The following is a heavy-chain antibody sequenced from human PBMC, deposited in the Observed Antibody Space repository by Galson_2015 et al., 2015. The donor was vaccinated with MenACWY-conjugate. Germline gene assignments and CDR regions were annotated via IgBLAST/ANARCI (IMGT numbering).Heavy chain of an antibody. CDR1: GFTFNSYS. J-gene: IGHJ4*02. CDR2: ISSSSSTI. D-gene: IGHD1-26*01. CDR3: ARDARVGETLTPGH. V-gene: IGHV3-48*04. Sequence: SLRLSCAASGFTFNSYSMNWVRQAPGKGLEWVSYISSSSSTICYADSVKGRFTISRDNAKNSLYLQMNSLRAEDTAVYYCARDARVGETLTPGHWGQGSLVTVSS.